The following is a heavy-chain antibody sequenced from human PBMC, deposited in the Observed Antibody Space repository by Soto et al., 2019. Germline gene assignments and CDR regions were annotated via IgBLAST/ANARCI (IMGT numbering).Heavy chain of an antibody. CDR1: GGSISSYY. J-gene: IGHJ4*02. Sequence: QVQLQESGPGLVKPSETLSLTCTVSGGSISSYYWSWIRQPPGKGLEWIGYIYYSGSTNYNPSLKPPLTTSSAPPNNHFSLNLSSVTAADSAFYYSPIRYCVSIDYCGPGTLVTLSS. CDR2: IYYSGST. V-gene: IGHV4-59*08. CDR3: PIRYCVSIDY. D-gene: IGHD3-10*02.